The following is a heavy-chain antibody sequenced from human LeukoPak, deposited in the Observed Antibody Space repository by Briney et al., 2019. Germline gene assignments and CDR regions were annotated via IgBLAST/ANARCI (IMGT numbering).Heavy chain of an antibody. J-gene: IGHJ4*02. CDR3: ARNYYDSSGYYVPDY. D-gene: IGHD3-22*01. V-gene: IGHV4-39*07. CDR2: MYYSGST. Sequence: SETLSLTCNVSGGSVSSRSYYWDWIRQPPGQGLEWIGSMYYSGSTYYNPSLESRVTISIDTSKNQFSLKLTSVTAADTAVYYCARNYYDSSGYYVPDYWGQGTLVTVS. CDR1: GGSVSSRSYY.